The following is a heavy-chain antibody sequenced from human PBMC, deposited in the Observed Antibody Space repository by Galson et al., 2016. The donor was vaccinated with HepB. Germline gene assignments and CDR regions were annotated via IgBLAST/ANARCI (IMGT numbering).Heavy chain of an antibody. J-gene: IGHJ4*02. CDR2: LFWDDDK. CDR3: AHMGSSSSWHFDY. Sequence: PALVKPTQTLTLTCACSEFSLRSSGVGVGWIRQPPGKALEWLALLFWDDDKRYSPSLKSRLTITMDTFNNQVVLTLTNVDPVDTATYFCAHMGSSSSWHFDYWGQGALVTVSS. D-gene: IGHD6-13*01. CDR1: EFSLRSSGVG. V-gene: IGHV2-5*02.